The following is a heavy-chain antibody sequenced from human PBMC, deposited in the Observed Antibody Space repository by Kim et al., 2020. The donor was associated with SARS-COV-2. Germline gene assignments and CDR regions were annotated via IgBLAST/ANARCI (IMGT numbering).Heavy chain of an antibody. V-gene: IGHV1-3*01. Sequence: ASVKVSCKASGYTFTTFAIHWVRQAPGQSPEWMGWINAGNGNTEYSQRFQGRVTITRETSASTAYLELSSLTSEDTAVYYCARGAAGVSYHTYWRQGTLV. CDR1: GYTFTTFA. CDR2: INAGNGNT. J-gene: IGHJ4*02. D-gene: IGHD3-10*01. CDR3: ARGAAGVSYHTY.